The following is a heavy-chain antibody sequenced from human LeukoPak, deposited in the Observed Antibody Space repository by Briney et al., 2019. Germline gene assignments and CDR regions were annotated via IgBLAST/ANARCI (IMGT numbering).Heavy chain of an antibody. CDR3: ARDQGGSGGN. D-gene: IGHD3-10*01. V-gene: IGHV3-21*01. Sequence: GGSRRLSCAASGFTFSSYSMHWVRQAPWKGLEWVSSISSSGTYIYYADSVKGRFTISRDNAKNSVHLQMNSLRAEDTAVYYCARDQGGSGGNWGQGTLVTVSS. J-gene: IGHJ4*02. CDR1: GFTFSSYS. CDR2: ISSSGTYI.